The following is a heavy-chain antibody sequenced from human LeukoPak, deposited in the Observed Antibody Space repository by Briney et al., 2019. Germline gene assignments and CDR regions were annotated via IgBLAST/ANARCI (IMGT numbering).Heavy chain of an antibody. CDR2: INRSGST. Sequence: SETLSLTCAVYGGSFSGYYWSWIRQPPGKGLEWIGEINRSGSTGHNPSLKSRVTISVDTSKNQFSLKLSSVTAADTAVYYCARGQGRDGYNGILDFWGQGALVTVSS. CDR1: GGSFSGYY. CDR3: ARGQGRDGYNGILDF. V-gene: IGHV4-34*01. D-gene: IGHD5-24*01. J-gene: IGHJ4*02.